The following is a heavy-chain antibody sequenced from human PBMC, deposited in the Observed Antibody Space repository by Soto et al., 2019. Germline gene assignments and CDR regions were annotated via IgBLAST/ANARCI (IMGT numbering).Heavy chain of an antibody. V-gene: IGHV1-18*01. CDR2: ISAYNGNT. CDR1: GYTFTSYG. D-gene: IGHD3-16*02. Sequence: ASVKVSCKASGYTFTSYGISWVRQAPGQGLEWMGWISAYNGNTNYAQKLQGRVTMTTDTSTSTAYMELRSLRSDDTAVYYCARSRRSQYDYVWGSYRYTDDYWG. CDR3: ARSRRSQYDYVWGSYRYTDDY. J-gene: IGHJ4*01.